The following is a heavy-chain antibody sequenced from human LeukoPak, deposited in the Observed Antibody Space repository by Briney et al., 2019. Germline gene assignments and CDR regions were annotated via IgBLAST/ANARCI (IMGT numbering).Heavy chain of an antibody. V-gene: IGHV1-18*01. D-gene: IGHD6-13*01. J-gene: IGHJ5*02. Sequence: ASVKVSCKASGYTFTSCGISWVRQAPGQGLEWMGWISAYNGNTNYAQKLQGRVTMTTDTSTSTAYMELRSLRSDDTAVYYCARDRPQEQQLGNWFDPWGQGTLVTVSS. CDR3: ARDRPQEQQLGNWFDP. CDR1: GYTFTSCG. CDR2: ISAYNGNT.